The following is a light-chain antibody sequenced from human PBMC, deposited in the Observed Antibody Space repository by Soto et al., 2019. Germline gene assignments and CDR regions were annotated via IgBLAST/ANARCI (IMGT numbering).Light chain of an antibody. J-gene: IGKJ1*01. V-gene: IGKV3-20*01. CDR1: QTVSRN. Sequence: EVVMTQSPATLSVSPGERATLSCRASQTVSRNLAWYQQRPGQAPRLLIYGASNRATGIPDRFSGGGSGTDFTLTISRLEPEDFAVYYCQQYGSSGTFGQGTKVDIK. CDR3: QQYGSSGT. CDR2: GAS.